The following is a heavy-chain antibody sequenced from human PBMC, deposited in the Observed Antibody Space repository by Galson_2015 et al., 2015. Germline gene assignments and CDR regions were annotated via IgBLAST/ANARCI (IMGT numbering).Heavy chain of an antibody. J-gene: IGHJ5*02. CDR3: ARSNAYGSNGNWFDP. Sequence: SLRLSCAASRFTFSSYAMSWVRQAPGKGLERVSTVSGGGGATYYADSVKGRLTISRDNSKNTLYLQMNSLRAEDTAVYYCARSNAYGSNGNWFDPWGQGTLVTVSS. CDR1: RFTFSSYA. V-gene: IGHV3-23*01. CDR2: VSGGGGAT. D-gene: IGHD3-10*01.